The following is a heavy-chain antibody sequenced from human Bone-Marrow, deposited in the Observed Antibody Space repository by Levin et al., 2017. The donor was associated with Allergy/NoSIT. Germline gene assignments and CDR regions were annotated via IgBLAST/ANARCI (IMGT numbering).Heavy chain of an antibody. D-gene: IGHD3-10*01. CDR2: IQTSGST. CDR3: ARVGGHYFDY. CDR1: GQSISSGDYY. V-gene: IGHV4-61*02. J-gene: IGHJ4*02. Sequence: PSETLSLTCAVAGQSISSGDYYWSWIRQPPGKGLEWIGRIQTSGSTSAHPSLKSRVTLSFDTSKNQLSLKLNYVTAADTAVYFCARVGGHYFDYWGLGTLVTVST.